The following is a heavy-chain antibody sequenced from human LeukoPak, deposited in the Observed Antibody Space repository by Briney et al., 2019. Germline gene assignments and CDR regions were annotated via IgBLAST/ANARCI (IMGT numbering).Heavy chain of an antibody. CDR2: ISGSGGST. V-gene: IGHV3-23*01. J-gene: IGHJ4*02. CDR1: GFTFSSYA. D-gene: IGHD6-19*01. Sequence: PGGSLRLSCAASGFTFSSYAMSWVRQAPGKGLEWVSAISGSGGSTYYADSVKGRFTIPRDNSKNTLYLQMNCLRAEDTAVYYCAKGGTSSGWKNWGQGTLVTVSS. CDR3: AKGGTSSGWKN.